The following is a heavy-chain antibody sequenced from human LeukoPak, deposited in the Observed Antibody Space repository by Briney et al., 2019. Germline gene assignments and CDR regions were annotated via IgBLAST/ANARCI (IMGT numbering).Heavy chain of an antibody. CDR3: ARDSWDYIAMDV. CDR2: VHHTGSA. CDR1: GISLSTYY. Sequence: PSETLSLTCTVSGISLSTYYWSWVRLPPGKGLEWIGYVHHTGSADYNPSLKSRVTISLDMSKSQFSLKLTSATAADTAVYYCARDSWDYIAMDVWGPGITVTVS. V-gene: IGHV4-59*01. D-gene: IGHD4/OR15-4a*01. J-gene: IGHJ6*02.